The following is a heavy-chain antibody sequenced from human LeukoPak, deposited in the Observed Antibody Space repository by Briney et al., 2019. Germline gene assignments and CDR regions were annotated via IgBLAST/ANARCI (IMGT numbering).Heavy chain of an antibody. D-gene: IGHD2-15*01. J-gene: IGHJ4*02. CDR1: GGSISSGGYH. Sequence: SQTLSLTCNVSGGSISSGGYHWPWIRQHPGKGLEWIGYIYYSGSTYYNPSLKSRVTISVDTSKNQFSLKLSSVTAADTAVYYCARLALPSGWGQGTLVTVSS. CDR3: ARLALPSG. V-gene: IGHV4-31*03. CDR2: IYYSGST.